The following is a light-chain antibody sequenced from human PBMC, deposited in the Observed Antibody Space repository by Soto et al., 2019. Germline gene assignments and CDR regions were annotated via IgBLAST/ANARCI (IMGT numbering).Light chain of an antibody. Sequence: IVLTQSPGTLSLSPGERSTLSCRASQSVSSSYLAWYQQKPVQAPRLLIYGASSRTTGIPDRFSGSGSGKDFTLTISRLEPEDFAVYYCQQYGSSPRTFGQGTKVDIK. CDR2: GAS. CDR3: QQYGSSPRT. CDR1: QSVSSSY. V-gene: IGKV3-20*01. J-gene: IGKJ1*01.